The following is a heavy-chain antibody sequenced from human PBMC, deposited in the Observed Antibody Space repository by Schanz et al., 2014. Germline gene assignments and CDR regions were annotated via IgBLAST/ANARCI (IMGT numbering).Heavy chain of an antibody. CDR1: GFTFSSYG. V-gene: IGHV3-33*06. CDR2: IWYDGSNK. D-gene: IGHD3-10*01. J-gene: IGHJ4*02. Sequence: QVQLVESGGGVVQPGRSLRLSCAASGFTFSSYGMHWVRQAPGKGLEWVAVIWYDGSNKYYADSVKGRFTISRDSSKNTLILQMKSPRAEDTAVYHSAKVGYYSGWRDDDFDEWGQGTLVTVAS. CDR3: AKVGYYSGWRDDDFDE.